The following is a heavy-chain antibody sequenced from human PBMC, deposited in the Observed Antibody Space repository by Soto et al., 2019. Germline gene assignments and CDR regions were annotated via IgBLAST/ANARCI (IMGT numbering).Heavy chain of an antibody. D-gene: IGHD3-3*01. V-gene: IGHV1-58*01. J-gene: IGHJ4*02. CDR3: AASMGGSQTYYDFWSGYSRLDY. CDR1: GFTFTSSA. Sequence: SVKVSCKASGFTFTSSAVQWVRQARVQRLEWIGWIFVGSGNTNYAQKFQERVTITRDMSTSTAYMELSSLRYEDTDVYYCAASMGGSQTYYDFWSGYSRLDYWGQGTLVTVSS. CDR2: IFVGSGNT.